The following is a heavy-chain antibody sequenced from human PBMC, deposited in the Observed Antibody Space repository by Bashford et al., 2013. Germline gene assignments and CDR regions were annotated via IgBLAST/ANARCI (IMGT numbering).Heavy chain of an antibody. CDR2: IYPGDSDT. Sequence: GESLKISCKGSGYSFTSYWIGWVRQMPGKGLEWMGIIYPGDSDTRYSPSFQGQVTISADKSISTAYLQWSSLKASDTAMYYCASAGTRFLERSSSGYYGMDVWGQGTTVTVSS. J-gene: IGHJ6*02. CDR1: GYSFTSYW. CDR3: ASAGTRFLERSSSGYYGMDV. D-gene: IGHD3-3*01. V-gene: IGHV5-51*01.